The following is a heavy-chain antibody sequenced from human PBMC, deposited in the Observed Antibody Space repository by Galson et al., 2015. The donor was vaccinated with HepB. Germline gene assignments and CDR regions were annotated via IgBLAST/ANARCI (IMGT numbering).Heavy chain of an antibody. Sequence: SLRLSCAASGFTFSSYAITWVRQAPGKGLEWVSDISGSGGSTYYADSVKGRFTISRDNSKNTVYLQMNSLRAEDTALYYCAKVIRGVYGYSSSSGVDYWGQGTLVTVSS. CDR2: ISGSGGST. V-gene: IGHV3-23*01. CDR1: GFTFSSYA. CDR3: AKVIRGVYGYSSSSGVDY. J-gene: IGHJ4*02. D-gene: IGHD6-6*01.